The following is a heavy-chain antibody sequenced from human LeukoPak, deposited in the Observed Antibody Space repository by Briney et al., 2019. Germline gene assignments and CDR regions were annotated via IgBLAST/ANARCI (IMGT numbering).Heavy chain of an antibody. Sequence: PGGSLRLSCAAPGFTFSSHSMNWVRQAPWKGLQWVSSISSSSSYIYYADSVKGRFTISRDNAKNSLYLQMNSLRAEDTAVYYCSRHNTAYDILTGYPPHDYWGQGTLVTVSS. V-gene: IGHV3-21*01. CDR3: SRHNTAYDILTGYPPHDY. CDR2: ISSSSSYI. J-gene: IGHJ4*02. CDR1: GFTFSSHS. D-gene: IGHD3-9*01.